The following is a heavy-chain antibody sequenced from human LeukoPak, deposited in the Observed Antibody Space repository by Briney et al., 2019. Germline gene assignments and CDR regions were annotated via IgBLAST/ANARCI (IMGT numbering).Heavy chain of an antibody. V-gene: IGHV1-58*01. D-gene: IGHD2/OR15-2a*01. CDR3: AAPGRVLLREYAFDI. CDR2: IVVGSGNT. CDR1: GFTFTSSA. J-gene: IGHJ3*02. Sequence: ASVKVSCKASGFTFTSSAVQWVRQARRQRLEWIGWIVVGSGNTNYAQKFQERVTITRDMSTSTAYMELSSLRSEDTAVYYCAAPGRVLLREYAFDIWGQGTMVTVSS.